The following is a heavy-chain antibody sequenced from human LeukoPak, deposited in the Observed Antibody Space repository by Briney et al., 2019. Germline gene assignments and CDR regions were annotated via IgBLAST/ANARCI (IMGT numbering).Heavy chain of an antibody. CDR1: GYSFTSYW. Sequence: GESLKISCKGSGYSFTSYWIGWVRQMPGKGLEWMGIIYPGDSDTKYSPSFQGQVTISADKSISTAYLQWSSLKASDTAMYYCARHPAYYYDSSGYYPDSRWFDPWGQGTLVTVSS. V-gene: IGHV5-51*01. D-gene: IGHD3-22*01. J-gene: IGHJ5*02. CDR2: IYPGDSDT. CDR3: ARHPAYYYDSSGYYPDSRWFDP.